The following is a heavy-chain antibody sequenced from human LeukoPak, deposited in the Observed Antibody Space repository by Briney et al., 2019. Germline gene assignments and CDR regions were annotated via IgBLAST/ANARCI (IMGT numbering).Heavy chain of an antibody. D-gene: IGHD6-13*01. Sequence: SETLSLTCTVSSDSMSRYYWTWLRQSPGRGLEWIGDVYNSGNTKYTPSLKSRVTISLDTSKNQFSLKLASVTAADTAVYFCARAIWGSSSWSTTYYYYYMDVWGEGTTVTISS. CDR1: SDSMSRYY. CDR2: VYNSGNT. V-gene: IGHV4-59*01. CDR3: ARAIWGSSSWSTTYYYYYMDV. J-gene: IGHJ6*03.